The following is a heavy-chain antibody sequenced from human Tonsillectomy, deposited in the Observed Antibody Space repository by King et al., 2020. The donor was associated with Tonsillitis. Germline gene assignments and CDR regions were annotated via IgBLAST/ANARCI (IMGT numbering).Heavy chain of an antibody. V-gene: IGHV3-30*18. Sequence: VQLVESGGGVVQPGRSLRLSCAASGFTFSSYGMHWVRQAPGKGLEWVAVISYDGSNKYYADSVKGRFTISRDNSKKTLYLQMNSLRGEDTAVYYCAKELGSSSSGFFGDYYYGMDVWGQGTTVTVSS. CDR2: ISYDGSNK. CDR3: AKELGSSSSGFFGDYYYGMDV. CDR1: GFTFSSYG. D-gene: IGHD6-6*01. J-gene: IGHJ6*02.